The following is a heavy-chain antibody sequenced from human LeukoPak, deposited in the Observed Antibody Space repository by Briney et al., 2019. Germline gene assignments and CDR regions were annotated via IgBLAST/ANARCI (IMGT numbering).Heavy chain of an antibody. J-gene: IGHJ3*02. D-gene: IGHD4-17*01. CDR2: INPNSGGT. CDR1: GYTFTGYY. V-gene: IGHV1-2*02. Sequence: ASVKVSCEASGYTFTGYYMHWVRQAPGQGLEWMGWINPNSGGTNYAQKFQGRVTMTRDTSISTAYMELSRLRSDDTAVYYCASHGHRAGPSTMTTSFSRLGRERAFDIWGQGTMVTVSS. CDR3: ASHGHRAGPSTMTTSFSRLGRERAFDI.